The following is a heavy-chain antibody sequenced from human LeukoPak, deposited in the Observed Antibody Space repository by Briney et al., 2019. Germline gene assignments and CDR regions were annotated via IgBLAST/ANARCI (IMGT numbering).Heavy chain of an antibody. Sequence: GGSLRLSCAASGFTSSSYWMHWVRQAPGKGLVWVSRINSDGSSTSYADSVKGRFTISRDNAKNTLYLQMNSLRAEDTALYYCARGGSGYSYGYNYWGQGTLVTVSS. V-gene: IGHV3-74*01. CDR3: ARGGSGYSYGYNY. CDR1: GFTSSSYW. J-gene: IGHJ4*02. D-gene: IGHD5-18*01. CDR2: INSDGSST.